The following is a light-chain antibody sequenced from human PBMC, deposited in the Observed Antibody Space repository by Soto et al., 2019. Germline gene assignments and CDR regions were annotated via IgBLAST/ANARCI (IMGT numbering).Light chain of an antibody. V-gene: IGKV3-20*01. CDR1: QSVSSSY. J-gene: IGKJ5*01. Sequence: EIVLTQSPGTLSLSPGERATLSCRASQSVSSSYLAWYQQKPGQAPRLLIYGGSSRATGIPARFSGSGSGTDFTLTISRLEPEDFAVYYCQQYGSSPTTFGQGTRLEIK. CDR2: GGS. CDR3: QQYGSSPTT.